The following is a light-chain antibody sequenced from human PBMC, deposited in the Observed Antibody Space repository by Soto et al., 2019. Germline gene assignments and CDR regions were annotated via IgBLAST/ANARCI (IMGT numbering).Light chain of an antibody. CDR2: AAS. V-gene: IGKV1-39*01. CDR1: QSISSY. J-gene: IGKJ1*01. CDR3: QQSYSTPRT. Sequence: DIQITQSPSSLSASVGDSVPITCRASQSISSYLNWYQQKPGKAPKLLIYAASSLQSGVPSRFSGSGSGTDITLNISSLQPEDFATYYCQQSYSTPRTVGQGTKV.